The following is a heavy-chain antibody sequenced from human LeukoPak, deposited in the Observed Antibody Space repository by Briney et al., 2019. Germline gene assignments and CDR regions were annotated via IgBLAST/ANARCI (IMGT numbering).Heavy chain of an antibody. CDR3: ARDVQYYYYGMDV. CDR1: GYTFTGYY. V-gene: IGHV1-2*02. CDR2: INPNSGGT. J-gene: IGHJ6*02. Sequence: ASVKVSCKASGYTFTGYYMHWVRQAPGQGLEWMGWINPNSGGTNYAQKFQGRVTMTRATSISTAYMELSRLRSDDTAVYYCARDVQYYYYGMDVWGQGTTVTVSS.